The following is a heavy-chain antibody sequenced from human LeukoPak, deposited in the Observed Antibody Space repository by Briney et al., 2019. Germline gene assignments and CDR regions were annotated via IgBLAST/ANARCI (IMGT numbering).Heavy chain of an antibody. Sequence: SETLSLTYTVSGGSISIYYWSWIRQHPGKGLEWIGYIYYSGSSYYNPSLRSRVTISVDTSKNHFSLKLSSVTAADTAVYYCARNRDGYNSFDYWGQGTLVTVSS. CDR3: ARNRDGYNSFDY. CDR1: GGSISIYY. V-gene: IGHV4-59*06. CDR2: IYYSGSS. D-gene: IGHD5-24*01. J-gene: IGHJ4*02.